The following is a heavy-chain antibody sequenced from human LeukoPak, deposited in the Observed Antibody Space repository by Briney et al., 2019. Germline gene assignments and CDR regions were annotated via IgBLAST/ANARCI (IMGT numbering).Heavy chain of an antibody. CDR2: MNPNSGNT. J-gene: IGHJ4*02. CDR3: ARGRIQLWLKRSYFDY. V-gene: IGHV1-8*03. CDR1: GGTFSSYD. D-gene: IGHD5-18*01. Sequence: EASVKVSCKASGGTFSSYDINWVRQAAGQGLEWMGWMNPNSGNTGYAQKFQGRVTITRNTSISTAYMELSSLRSEDTAAYYCARGRIQLWLKRSYFDYWGQGTLVTVSS.